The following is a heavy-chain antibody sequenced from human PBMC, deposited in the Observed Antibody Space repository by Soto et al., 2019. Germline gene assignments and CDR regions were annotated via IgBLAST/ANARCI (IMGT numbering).Heavy chain of an antibody. J-gene: IGHJ4*02. CDR1: GFTFSSYG. V-gene: IGHV3-30*18. CDR2: ISYDGSNK. D-gene: IGHD3-10*01. CDR3: AKDYYYRDPRGYFDY. Sequence: GGSLRLSCAASGFTFSSYGMHWVRQAPGKGLEWVAVISYDGSNKYYADSVKGRFTISRDNSKNTLYLQMNSLRAEDTAVYYCAKDYYYRDPRGYFDYWGQGTLVTVSS.